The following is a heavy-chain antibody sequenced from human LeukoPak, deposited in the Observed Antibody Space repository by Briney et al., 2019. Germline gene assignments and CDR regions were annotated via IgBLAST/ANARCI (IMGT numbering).Heavy chain of an antibody. D-gene: IGHD3-9*01. CDR3: AMGILTGYQADY. J-gene: IGHJ4*02. CDR1: GYTFTSYA. CDR2: INAGNGNT. Sequence: ASVKVSCKASGYTFTSYAMHWVRQAPGQRLEWMGWINAGNGNTKYPQKFQGRVTITRDTSASAAYMELSSLRSEDTAVYYCAMGILTGYQADYWGQGTLVTVSS. V-gene: IGHV1-3*01.